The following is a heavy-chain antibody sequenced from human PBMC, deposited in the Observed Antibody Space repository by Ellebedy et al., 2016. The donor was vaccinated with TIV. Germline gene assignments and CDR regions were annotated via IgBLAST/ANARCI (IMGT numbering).Heavy chain of an antibody. CDR2: INQDGSEK. CDR3: ATDGSYGDYRSPAHAFEF. J-gene: IGHJ3*01. V-gene: IGHV3-7*01. Sequence: GESLKISCAAPGFTFSSYWMSSVRQAPGKGLEWVANINQDGSEKSYVDSVKGRFTISKDNARNSLYLQMNSLGADDTAVYYCATDGSYGDYRSPAHAFEFWGQGTMVTVSS. D-gene: IGHD4-17*01. CDR1: GFTFSSYW.